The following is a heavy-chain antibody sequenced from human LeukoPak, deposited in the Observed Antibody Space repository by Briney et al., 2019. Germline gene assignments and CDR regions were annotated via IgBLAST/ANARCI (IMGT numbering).Heavy chain of an antibody. CDR3: ASPVFLEKDSSAYYY. Sequence: GGSLRLSCTASGFTFCDYVMSWVRQAPGKGLEWVGFIRSKVYGGTTEYAASVKGRFTISRDDSKSIAYLQMNSLRIEDTAVYYCASPVFLEKDSSAYYYWGQGTLVTVSS. D-gene: IGHD3-22*01. CDR2: IRSKVYGGTT. CDR1: GFTFCDYV. J-gene: IGHJ4*02. V-gene: IGHV3-49*04.